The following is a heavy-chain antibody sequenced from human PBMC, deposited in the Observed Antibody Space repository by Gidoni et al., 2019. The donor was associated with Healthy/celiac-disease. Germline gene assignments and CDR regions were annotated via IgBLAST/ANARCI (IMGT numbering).Heavy chain of an antibody. J-gene: IGHJ4*02. CDR2: IRGSGGST. CDR3: APLPIAAAGNLFDY. V-gene: IGHV3-23*01. D-gene: IGHD6-13*01. CDR1: GFTFRSNA. Sequence: EVQLLESGGGLVQPGGSLRLSCAASGFTFRSNAMSWGRQAPGKGLEWVSAIRGSGGSTYYADSGKGRFTISRDNSKNTLYLQMNSLRAEDTAVYYCAPLPIAAAGNLFDYWGQGTLVTVSS.